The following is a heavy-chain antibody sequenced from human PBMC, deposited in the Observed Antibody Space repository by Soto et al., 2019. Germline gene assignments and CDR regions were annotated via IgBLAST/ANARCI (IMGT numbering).Heavy chain of an antibody. J-gene: IGHJ6*02. CDR2: INPNSGGT. V-gene: IGHV1-2*04. D-gene: IGHD2-15*01. CDR3: ARDLGRIDCSGVCYYGMDV. Sequence: GASVKVSCKASGYTFTGYYMHWVRQAPGQGLEWMGWINPNSGGTNYAQKFQGWVTMTRDTSISTAYMELSRLRSDDTAVYYCARDLGRIDCSGVCYYGMDVWGQGTTVTVSS. CDR1: GYTFTGYY.